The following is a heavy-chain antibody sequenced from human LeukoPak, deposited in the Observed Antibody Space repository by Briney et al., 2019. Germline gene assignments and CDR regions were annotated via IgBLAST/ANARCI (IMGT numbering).Heavy chain of an antibody. Sequence: GASVKVSCKASGYTFTGCYMHWVRQAPGQGLEWMGWINPNSGGTNYAQKFQGRVTMTRDTSISTAYMELSRLRSDDTAVYYCARDGYSYTNWFDPWGQGTLVTVSS. CDR2: INPNSGGT. CDR3: ARDGYSYTNWFDP. D-gene: IGHD5-18*01. V-gene: IGHV1-2*02. CDR1: GYTFTGCY. J-gene: IGHJ5*02.